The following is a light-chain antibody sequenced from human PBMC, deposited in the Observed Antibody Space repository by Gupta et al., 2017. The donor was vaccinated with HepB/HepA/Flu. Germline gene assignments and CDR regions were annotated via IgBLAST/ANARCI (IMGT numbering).Light chain of an antibody. J-gene: IGKJ4*01. Sequence: DIQMTQSPSSLSASVGDRVTITCRASQSISSYLNWYQQKPGKAPKFLIYAASSLQSGVPSRFSGSGSGTDFTLTISSLQPEDFATYYCQQSDSTPITFGGGTKVEIK. CDR2: AAS. CDR1: QSISSY. CDR3: QQSDSTPIT. V-gene: IGKV1-39*01.